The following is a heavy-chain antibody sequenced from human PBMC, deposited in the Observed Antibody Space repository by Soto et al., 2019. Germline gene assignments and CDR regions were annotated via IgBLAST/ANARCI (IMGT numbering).Heavy chain of an antibody. V-gene: IGHV4-39*01. J-gene: IGHJ4*02. D-gene: IGHD1-26*01. CDR2: IHYSGTT. CDR1: GGSITIGTDY. Sequence: SETLSLTCDVSGGSITIGTDYWGWIRQPPGKGLEWIGNIHYSGTTNYNPSLKSRLSISVDTSKNQFSLKLSSVTAADTAVYYCALHGAHGSYYTFGFWGPGTLVTLSS. CDR3: ALHGAHGSYYTFGF.